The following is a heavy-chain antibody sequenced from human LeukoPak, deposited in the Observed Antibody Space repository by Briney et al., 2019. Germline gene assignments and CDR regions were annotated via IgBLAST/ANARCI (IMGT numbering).Heavy chain of an antibody. V-gene: IGHV1-69*04. CDR3: ARVWSFWFDP. CDR1: GGTFSSYA. Sequence: APVKVSCKASGGTFSSYAISWVRQAPGQGLEWMGRIIPILGIANYAQKFQGRVTITADKSTSTAYMELSSLRSEDTAVYYCARVWSFWFDPWGQGTLVTVSS. D-gene: IGHD2-8*02. CDR2: IIPILGIA. J-gene: IGHJ5*02.